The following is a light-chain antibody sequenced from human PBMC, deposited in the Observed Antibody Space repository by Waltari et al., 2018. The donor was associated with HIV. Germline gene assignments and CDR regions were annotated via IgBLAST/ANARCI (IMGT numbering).Light chain of an antibody. CDR1: QAISGW. J-gene: IGKJ4*01. Sequence: DIQMTQSPSSVSSSVGAIVTITCRASQAISGWLAWYQQKPGKAPKLLIYGTSSLQRGVPSRFSGSGSGTDFTLTISSLQSEDFATYYCQQADSVPLTFGGGTKVEIK. V-gene: IGKV1-12*01. CDR3: QQADSVPLT. CDR2: GTS.